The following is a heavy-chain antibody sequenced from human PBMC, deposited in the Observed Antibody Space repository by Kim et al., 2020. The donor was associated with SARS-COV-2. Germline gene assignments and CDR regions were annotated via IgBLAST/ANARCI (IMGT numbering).Heavy chain of an antibody. D-gene: IGHD2-8*02. J-gene: IGHJ4*02. CDR3: ARDRSIGILYWTPGYLRGRSYFDY. CDR1: GGSFSGYY. V-gene: IGHV4-34*01. Sequence: SETLSLTCAVYGGSFSGYYWSWIRQPPGKGLEWIGEINHSGSTNYNPSLKSRVTISVDTSKNQFSLKLSSVTAADTAVYYCARDRSIGILYWTPGYLRGRSYFDYWGQGTLVTVSS. CDR2: INHSGST.